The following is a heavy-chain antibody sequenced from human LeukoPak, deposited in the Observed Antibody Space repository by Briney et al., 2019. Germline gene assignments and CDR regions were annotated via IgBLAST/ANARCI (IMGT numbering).Heavy chain of an antibody. CDR1: GGSISSSSYY. V-gene: IGHV4-39*07. Sequence: SETLSLTCTVSGGSISSSSYYWGWIRQPPGKGLEWIVSIYYSGSTYYNPSLKSRVTISVDTSKNQFSLKLSSVTAADTAVYYCARDGGSYSSSYYFDYWGQGTLVTVSS. D-gene: IGHD1-26*01. CDR2: IYYSGST. CDR3: ARDGGSYSSSYYFDY. J-gene: IGHJ4*02.